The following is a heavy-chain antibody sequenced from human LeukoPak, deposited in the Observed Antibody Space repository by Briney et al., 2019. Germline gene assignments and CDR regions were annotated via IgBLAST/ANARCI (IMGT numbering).Heavy chain of an antibody. J-gene: IGHJ3*02. V-gene: IGHV3-30*18. D-gene: IGHD5-12*01. CDR2: ISYDGSNN. CDR1: GFTFSSYG. CDR3: AKDLEVDRRVDVFDI. Sequence: GGSLRLSCTASGFTFSSYGMHWVRQAPGKGLEWVAVISYDGSNNYYADSVKSRFTISRDNSKNTLYLKMNSLRAEDTAVYYCAKDLEVDRRVDVFDIWGQGTMVTVSS.